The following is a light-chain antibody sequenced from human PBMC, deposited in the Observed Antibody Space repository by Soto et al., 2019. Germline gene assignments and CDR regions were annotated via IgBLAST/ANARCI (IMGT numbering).Light chain of an antibody. CDR3: AAWDDSLNAVV. CDR2: TNH. CDR1: SSNIGANYD. Sequence: QSVLTQPPSVSGAPGQRVTISCTGSSSNIGANYDVHWYQQRPGSAPKLLIYTNHQRPSGVPDRFSGSKSGTSASLAISGLRSEDEANFYCAAWDDSLNAVVFGGGTKLTVL. V-gene: IGLV1-44*01. J-gene: IGLJ2*01.